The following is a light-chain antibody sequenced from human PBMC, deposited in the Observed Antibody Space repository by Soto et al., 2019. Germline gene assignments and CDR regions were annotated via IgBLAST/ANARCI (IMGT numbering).Light chain of an antibody. J-gene: IGKJ4*01. CDR1: QSVGSN. CDR2: GAS. V-gene: IGKV3-15*01. Sequence: EIVMTQSPATLSVSPGERATLSCRASQSVGSNLAWYQQKPGQAPRLLIYGASTRATGIPARFSGSGSGTEFTLTISSLQSEDFAVYYCQQYNNWPPLTFGRGTKVEIK. CDR3: QQYNNWPPLT.